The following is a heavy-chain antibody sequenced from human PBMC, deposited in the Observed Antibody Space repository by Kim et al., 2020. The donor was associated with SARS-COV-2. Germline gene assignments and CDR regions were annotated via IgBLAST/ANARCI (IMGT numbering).Heavy chain of an antibody. V-gene: IGHV4-39*01. Sequence: SETLSLTCTVSGGSISSTSSYWGWIRQPPGKGLEWIGSTYYTGSIFYSSSLKSRLSISVDTSQNLFSLNLMSVTAADTAVYYCATQGYHIVTGYGYFD. CDR3: ATQGYHIVTGYGYFD. D-gene: IGHD3-9*01. J-gene: IGHJ4*03. CDR2: TYYTGSI. CDR1: GGSISSTSSY.